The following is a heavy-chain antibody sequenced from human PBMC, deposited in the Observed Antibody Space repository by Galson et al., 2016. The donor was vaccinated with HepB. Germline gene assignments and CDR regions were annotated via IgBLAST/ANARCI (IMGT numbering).Heavy chain of an antibody. D-gene: IGHD3-16*01. CDR2: IYYSGST. CDR1: GGSIRSGSYY. Sequence: LSLTCTVSGGSIRSGSYYWSWIRQHPGKGLEWIGYIYYSGSTYYKASLKSRLTISVDTSKNQFSLKLSSVTAADTAVYYCARQRSGGYHYYMDVWGKGTTVTVSS. CDR3: ARQRSGGYHYYMDV. V-gene: IGHV4-31*03. J-gene: IGHJ6*03.